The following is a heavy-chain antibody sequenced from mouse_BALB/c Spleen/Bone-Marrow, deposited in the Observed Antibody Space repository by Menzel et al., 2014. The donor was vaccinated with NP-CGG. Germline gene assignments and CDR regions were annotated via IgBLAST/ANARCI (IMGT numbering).Heavy chain of an antibody. V-gene: IGHV5-9-2*01. D-gene: IGHD3-2*01. CDR1: GFTFSSYG. J-gene: IGHJ2*01. CDR3: ARRLTARATFDY. CDR2: ISGGGSYT. Sequence: EVKLVESGGGLVKPGGSLKLSCAASGFTFSSYGMSWVRQTPAKRLEWVATISGGGSYTYYPDGVKGRFTISRDNAKNNLYLQMGSLRSEDTALYYCARRLTARATFDYWGQGTTLTVSS.